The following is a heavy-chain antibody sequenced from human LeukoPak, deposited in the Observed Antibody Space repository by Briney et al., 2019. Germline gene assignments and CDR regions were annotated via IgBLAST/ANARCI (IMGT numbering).Heavy chain of an antibody. CDR2: IIPPTGRG. J-gene: IGHJ5*02. CDR3: AKATVRSSDFWRKGEHWFDR. V-gene: IGHV1-69*05. Sequence: GASVKVSCKSSGDTLNIFDINWVRQAPGQGLEWMGEIIPPTGRGNYAQKFQGRVTMTTDESTSTVFMEMSNLGSEDTAVYYCAKATVRSSDFWRKGEHWFDRWGQGTLVTVSS. D-gene: IGHD3-3*01. CDR1: GDTLNIFD.